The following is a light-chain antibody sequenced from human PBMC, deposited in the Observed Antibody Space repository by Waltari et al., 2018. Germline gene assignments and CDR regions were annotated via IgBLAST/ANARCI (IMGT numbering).Light chain of an antibody. J-gene: IGKJ2*01. CDR1: QTLNGNY. Sequence: EIVLTQSPGSLSLSPGDGVTLSCRASQTLNGNYLAWYQQRTGQAPSLLIYDTVNRATGVPDRFSGSGSGTDFTLTISRLEPEDFAVYYCHQYGVSPQTFGQGTNLEI. CDR3: HQYGVSPQT. V-gene: IGKV3-20*01. CDR2: DTV.